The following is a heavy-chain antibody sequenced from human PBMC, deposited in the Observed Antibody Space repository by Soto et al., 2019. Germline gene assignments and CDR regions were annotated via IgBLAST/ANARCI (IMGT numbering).Heavy chain of an antibody. D-gene: IGHD2-15*01. CDR2: IYHSGST. CDR1: GGSISSSNW. CDR3: ARFIVVAGPLNWFDP. V-gene: IGHV4-4*02. J-gene: IGHJ5*02. Sequence: SETLSLTCAVSGGSISSSNWWGWVRQPPGKGLEWIGEIYHSGSTNYNPSLKSRVTISVDKSKNQFSLKLSSVTAADTAVYYCARFIVVAGPLNWFDPWGQGTLVTVSS.